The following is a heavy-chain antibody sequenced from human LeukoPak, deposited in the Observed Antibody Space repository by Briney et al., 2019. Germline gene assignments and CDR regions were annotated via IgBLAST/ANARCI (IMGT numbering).Heavy chain of an antibody. V-gene: IGHV4-39*07. D-gene: IGHD3-10*01. CDR1: GGSIGSSSYY. CDR3: ARGKEVRGVIIFFY. J-gene: IGHJ4*02. CDR2: IYYSGST. Sequence: SETLTLTCTVSGGSIGSSSYYWGWIRQPQGKGLEWIGSIYYSGSTYYNPSLKSRVTISVDTSKTQFSLKLSSVTAEDTAVYYCARGKEVRGVIIFFYWGQGTLVTVSS.